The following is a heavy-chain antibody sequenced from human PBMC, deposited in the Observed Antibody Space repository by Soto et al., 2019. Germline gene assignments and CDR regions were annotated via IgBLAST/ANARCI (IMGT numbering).Heavy chain of an antibody. J-gene: IGHJ6*01. CDR1: GVTFSNDA. CDR2: SIPRFRAA. CDR3: ARARWTESMGYGVSLAMDV. V-gene: IGHV1-69*01. D-gene: IGHD4-17*01. Sequence: QVQLVQSGADVREPGSSVKVTCKASGVTFSNDAISWVRQAPGQGLEWMGLSIPRFRAANYAQKFQGRVTIKVAEDTGTADMEMRRRTSEATAVSFCARARWTESMGYGVSLAMDVWGQGTTVIVSS.